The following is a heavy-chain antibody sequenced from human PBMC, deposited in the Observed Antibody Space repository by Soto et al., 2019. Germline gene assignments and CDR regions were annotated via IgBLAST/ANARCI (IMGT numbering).Heavy chain of an antibody. J-gene: IGHJ3*02. V-gene: IGHV3-7*01. D-gene: IGHD6-19*01. CDR2: IKHDGSEQ. CDR1: GFTFSNKW. CDR3: ARPLGWRDAFDI. Sequence: EVQLVESGGGLVQPGGSLRLSCAASGFTFSNKWMSWVRQVPGKGLEWVANIKHDGSEQYYADPVKGRFTIYRENAENSVYLQMRSLRAEDTAVYYCARPLGWRDAFDIWGQGTVVTVSS.